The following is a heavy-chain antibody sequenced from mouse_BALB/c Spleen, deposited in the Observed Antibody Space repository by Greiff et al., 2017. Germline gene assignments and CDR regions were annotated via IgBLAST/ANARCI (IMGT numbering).Heavy chain of an antibody. J-gene: IGHJ4*01. D-gene: IGHD2-1*01. V-gene: IGHV1-69*02. CDR3: ARGYYDAMDY. CDR1: GYTFTSYW. CDR2: IYPSDSYT. Sequence: QVQLQQPGAELVRPGASVKLSCKASGYTFTSYWINWVKQRPGQGLEWIGNIYPSDSYTNYNQKFKDKATLTVDKSSSTAYMQLSSLTSEDSAVYYCARGYYDAMDYWGQGTSVTVSS.